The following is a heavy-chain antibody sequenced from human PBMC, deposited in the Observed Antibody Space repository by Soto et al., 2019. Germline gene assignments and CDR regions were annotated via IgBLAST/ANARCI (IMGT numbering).Heavy chain of an antibody. J-gene: IGHJ4*02. D-gene: IGHD3-3*01. CDR1: GFSFIEAW. Sequence: EVYLVESGGGLVKPGGSLRLSCAATGFSFIEAWMSWVRQAPGKGLEWVGRIKSKNDGGARDFAATVQGRFSISRDDSKSTLYLQMNSLKTEDSAVYYCTSGTGRSDSDYWGLGTLVTVSS. CDR3: TSGTGRSDSDY. CDR2: IKSKNDGGAR. V-gene: IGHV3-15*01.